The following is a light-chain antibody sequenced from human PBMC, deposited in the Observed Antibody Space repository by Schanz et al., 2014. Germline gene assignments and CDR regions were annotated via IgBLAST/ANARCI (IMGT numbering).Light chain of an antibody. CDR3: CSYAGSYNPWV. CDR2: DVS. Sequence: QSALTQPASVSGSPGQSTTISCIGTSSDVGGYNYVSWYQQHPGKAPKLMISDVSKRASGVPDRFSGSKSGNTASLTVSGLQAEDEADYYCCSYAGSYNPWVFGGGTKLTVL. V-gene: IGLV2-11*01. CDR1: SSDVGGYNY. J-gene: IGLJ3*02.